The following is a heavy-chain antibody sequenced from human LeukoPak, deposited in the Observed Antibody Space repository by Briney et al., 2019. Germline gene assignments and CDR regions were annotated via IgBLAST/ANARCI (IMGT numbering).Heavy chain of an antibody. CDR2: IFHSGST. J-gene: IGHJ6*02. D-gene: IGHD3-22*01. CDR3: ARQGTSGSYLTGLDV. V-gene: IGHV4-59*08. Sequence: PSETLSLTCTVSSGSISTYYWSWIRQSPGKGLEWMGYIFHSGSTTYNPSLSSRLTISVDTSKNQFSLELRSVTAADTAVCYCARQGTSGSYLTGLDVRGQGTTVTVSS. CDR1: SGSISTYY.